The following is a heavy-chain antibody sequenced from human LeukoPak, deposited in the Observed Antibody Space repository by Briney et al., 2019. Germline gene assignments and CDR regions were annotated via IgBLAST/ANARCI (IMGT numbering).Heavy chain of an antibody. V-gene: IGHV1-2*02. CDR1: GYTFTGYY. D-gene: IGHD3-3*01. J-gene: IGHJ4*02. CDR3: ARESGLYDFWSGYPSSPYDY. CDR2: INPNSGGT. Sequence: ASVKVSCKASGYTFTGYYMHWVRQAPGQGLEWMGWINPNSGGTNYAQKFQGRVTMTRDTSISTAYMELSRLRSDDTAVYYGARESGLYDFWSGYPSSPYDYWGQGTLVTVSS.